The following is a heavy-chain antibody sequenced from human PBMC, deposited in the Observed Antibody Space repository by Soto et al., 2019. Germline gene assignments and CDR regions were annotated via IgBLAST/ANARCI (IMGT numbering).Heavy chain of an antibody. J-gene: IGHJ4*02. D-gene: IGHD3-3*01. CDR3: VKDTPHEWLLVFHY. CDR2: ISGSGDST. Sequence: EVQLLESGGGLVQPGGSLRLSWAGSGFTFSNYAMSWVRQAPGKGLEWVSAISGSGDSTYYANSVQGRFTISRDNSKNTLYLQMNSLRAEDTAVYYCVKDTPHEWLLVFHYWGQGTLVTVSS. V-gene: IGHV3-23*01. CDR1: GFTFSNYA.